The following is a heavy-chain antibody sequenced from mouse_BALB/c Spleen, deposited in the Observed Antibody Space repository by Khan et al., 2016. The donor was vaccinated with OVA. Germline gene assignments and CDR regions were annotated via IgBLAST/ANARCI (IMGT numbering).Heavy chain of an antibody. V-gene: IGHV1S136*01. CDR2: INPYNDGT. Sequence: VQLKESGPELVKPGASVKMSCKASGYTFTNYIIHWVKQKSGQGLEWIGYINPYNDGTKYNEKFKGKVTLTSDTSSSTAYMELSGLTSEDSAVYYCARDYGGSFWFAYWGQGTLVTVSA. CDR1: GYTFTNYI. CDR3: ARDYGGSFWFAY. D-gene: IGHD1-1*02. J-gene: IGHJ3*01.